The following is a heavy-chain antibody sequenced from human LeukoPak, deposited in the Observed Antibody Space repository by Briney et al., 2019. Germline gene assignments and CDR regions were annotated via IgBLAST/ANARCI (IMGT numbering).Heavy chain of an antibody. D-gene: IGHD2-21*01. CDR3: ARVRDKALFDY. CDR2: ISSSSSTI. J-gene: IGHJ4*02. Sequence: PGGSLRLSCAASGFTFSSYSMNWVRQAPGKGLEWVSYISSSSSTIYHADSVKGRFTISRDNAKNSLYLQMNSLRAEDTAVYYCARVRDKALFDYWGQGTLVTVSS. V-gene: IGHV3-48*01. CDR1: GFTFSSYS.